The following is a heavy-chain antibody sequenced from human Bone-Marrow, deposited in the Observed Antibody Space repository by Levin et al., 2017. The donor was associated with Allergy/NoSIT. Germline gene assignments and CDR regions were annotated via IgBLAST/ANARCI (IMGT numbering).Heavy chain of an antibody. J-gene: IGHJ5*02. CDR3: AHRAKFCTGGSCHNWFDL. V-gene: IGHV2-5*02. D-gene: IGHD2-15*01. CDR2: IYSDDDK. Sequence: SGPTLVKPTQTLTLTCTFSGFSLKTSGVGWIRQPPGKALEWLAVIYSDDDKRYSPSLSNRLTITTDTSKNQVVLTMTNMDPVDTATYYCAHRAKFCTGGSCHNWFDLWGQGTLVTVSS. CDR1: GFSLKTSGV.